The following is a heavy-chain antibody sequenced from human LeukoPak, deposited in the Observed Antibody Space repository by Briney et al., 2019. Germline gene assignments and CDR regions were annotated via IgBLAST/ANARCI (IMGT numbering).Heavy chain of an antibody. CDR2: INHSGST. J-gene: IGHJ4*02. CDR3: ARTHTFGAPDDY. Sequence: SETLSLTCAVYGGSFGGYYWSWIRQPPGKGLEWIGEINHSGSTNYNPSLKSRVTISVDTSKNQFSLKLSSVTAADTAVYYCARTHTFGAPDDYWGQGTLVTVSS. V-gene: IGHV4-34*01. D-gene: IGHD3-10*01. CDR1: GGSFGGYY.